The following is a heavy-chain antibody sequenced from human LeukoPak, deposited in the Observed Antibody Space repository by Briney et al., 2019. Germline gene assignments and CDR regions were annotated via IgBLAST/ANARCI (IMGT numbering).Heavy chain of an antibody. J-gene: IGHJ2*01. CDR1: GFTFSSYW. Sequence: GGSLRLSCAASGFTFSSYWMHWVRQAPGKGLVWVSRINGDGSSASYADSVKGRFTISRDNAKSTVYLQTNNLTAEDTAVYYCTRAITVGGITIPFDLWGRGTQVTVSS. D-gene: IGHD3-3*01. V-gene: IGHV3-74*01. CDR2: INGDGSSA. CDR3: TRAITVGGITIPFDL.